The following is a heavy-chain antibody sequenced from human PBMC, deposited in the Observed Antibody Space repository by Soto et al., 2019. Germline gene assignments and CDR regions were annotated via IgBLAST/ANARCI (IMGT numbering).Heavy chain of an antibody. CDR3: SRAPTWTHNWFAP. CDR1: GGSISSGDYY. V-gene: IGHV4-30-4*01. D-gene: IGHD3-3*01. Sequence: PSETLSLTCTVSGGSISSGDYYWSWIRQPPGKGLEWIGYIYYSGSTYYNPSLKSRVTISVDTSKNQFSLKLSSVTAADTAVYYCSRAPTWTHNWFAPWGQRTLVPVSS. J-gene: IGHJ5*02. CDR2: IYYSGST.